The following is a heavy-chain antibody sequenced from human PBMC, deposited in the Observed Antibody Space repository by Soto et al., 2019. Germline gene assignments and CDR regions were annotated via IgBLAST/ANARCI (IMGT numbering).Heavy chain of an antibody. D-gene: IGHD3-22*01. Sequence: AGGSLRLSCGASGFTFSYYAMTWVRQAPGKGLEWVSAISGSDGITYYADSVKGRFTISRDNSKNKLYLQMNSLRADDTAVYYCAKATSRGSSGLPGSWGQGTLVTVSS. CDR1: GFTFSYYA. J-gene: IGHJ5*02. V-gene: IGHV3-23*01. CDR3: AKATSRGSSGLPGS. CDR2: ISGSDGIT.